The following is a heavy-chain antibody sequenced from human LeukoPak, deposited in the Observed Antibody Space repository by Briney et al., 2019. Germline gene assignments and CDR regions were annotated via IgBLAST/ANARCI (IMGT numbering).Heavy chain of an antibody. J-gene: IGHJ6*03. D-gene: IGHD6-19*01. CDR2: ISGSGGST. CDR3: ARGAHSSGWYYYYYMDV. Sequence: GGSLRLSCAASGFTFSTYAMNWVRQAPGKGLEWVSAISGSGGSTYYADSVKGRFTISRDNSKNILYLQMSSLRAEDTAVYYCARGAHSSGWYYYYYMDVWGKGATVTVSS. V-gene: IGHV3-23*01. CDR1: GFTFSTYA.